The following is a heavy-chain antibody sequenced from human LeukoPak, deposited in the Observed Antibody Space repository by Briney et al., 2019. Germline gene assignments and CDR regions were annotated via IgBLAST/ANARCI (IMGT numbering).Heavy chain of an antibody. CDR3: ARAKYSSGFDY. V-gene: IGHV1-2*02. J-gene: IGHJ4*02. CDR1: GYTFTDYY. D-gene: IGHD5-18*01. CDR2: INPNSGGT. Sequence: ASVKVSCKASGYTFTDYYMHWVRQAPGQGLEWMGWINPNSGGTNYAQRFQGRVTMTRDTSISTAYMELSRLRSDDTAVYYCARAKYSSGFDYWGQGTLVTVSS.